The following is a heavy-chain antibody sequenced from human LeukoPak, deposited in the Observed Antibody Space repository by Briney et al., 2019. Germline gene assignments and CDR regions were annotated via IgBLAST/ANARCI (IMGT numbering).Heavy chain of an antibody. CDR1: GGSISSGGYS. J-gene: IGHJ5*02. Sequence: PSETLSLTCAVSGGSISSGGYSWSWIRQPPGKGLEWIGYIYHGGSTYYNPSLKSRVTISVDRSKNQFSLKLSSVTAADTAVYYCAKGVAGDNWFDPWGQGTLVTVSS. D-gene: IGHD6-19*01. CDR3: AKGVAGDNWFDP. CDR2: IYHGGST. V-gene: IGHV4-30-2*01.